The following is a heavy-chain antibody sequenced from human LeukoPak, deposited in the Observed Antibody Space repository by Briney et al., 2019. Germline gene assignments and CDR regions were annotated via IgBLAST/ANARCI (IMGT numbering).Heavy chain of an antibody. Sequence: GGSLRLSCAASGFTFSSYWMSWVRQAPGKGLEWVANIKQDGSEKYYVDSVKGRFTISRDNAKDSLYLQMNSLRAEDTAVYYCAKAKVAGTDYFDYWGQGTLVTVSS. V-gene: IGHV3-7*01. J-gene: IGHJ4*02. CDR3: AKAKVAGTDYFDY. CDR2: IKQDGSEK. CDR1: GFTFSSYW. D-gene: IGHD6-19*01.